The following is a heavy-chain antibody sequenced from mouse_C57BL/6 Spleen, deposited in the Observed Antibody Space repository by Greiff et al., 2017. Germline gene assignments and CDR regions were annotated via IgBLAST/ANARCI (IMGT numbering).Heavy chain of an antibody. CDR1: GFNIKDYY. J-gene: IGHJ3*01. CDR2: IDPEDGDT. D-gene: IGHD2-5*01. CDR3: TTPSLYYSNDEGFAY. V-gene: IGHV14-1*01. Sequence: EVQLQQSGAELVRPGASVKLSCTASGFNIKDYYMHWVKQRPEQGLEWIGRIDPEDGDTEYAPKFQGKATMTADTSSNTAYLQLSSLTSEDTAVYYCTTPSLYYSNDEGFAYWGQGTLVTVSA.